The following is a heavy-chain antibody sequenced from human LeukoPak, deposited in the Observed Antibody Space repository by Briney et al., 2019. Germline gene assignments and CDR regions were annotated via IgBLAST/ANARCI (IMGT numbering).Heavy chain of an antibody. J-gene: IGHJ4*02. V-gene: IGHV1-18*01. Sequence: GASVKVSCKASGYTFTSHGITWVRQAPGQGLEWMGWISTYNGNTNYAQKLQGRVTMTTDTSTSTAYMELRSLRSDDTAVYYCARDLVSSGPRGHPIDYWGQGTLVTVSS. CDR2: ISTYNGNT. D-gene: IGHD3-22*01. CDR3: ARDLVSSGPRGHPIDY. CDR1: GYTFTSHG.